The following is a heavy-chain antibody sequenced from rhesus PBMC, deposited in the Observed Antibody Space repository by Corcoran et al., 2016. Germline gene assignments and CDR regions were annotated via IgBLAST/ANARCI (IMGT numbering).Heavy chain of an antibody. CDR2: ITYSGST. V-gene: IGHV4-122*02. CDR1: GGSISSGYYY. CDR3: AGGVTIFGLVTTAFDY. Sequence: QVQLQESGPGLVKPSETLSLTCAVSGGSISSGYYYWSWIRQPPGKGLEWIGYITYSGSTSYHPSLTSRGPISRDASKSPFSLKLGAVTAAGPAVDYLAGGVTIFGLVTTAFDYWGQGGLVTVSS. D-gene: IGHD3-3*01. J-gene: IGHJ4*01.